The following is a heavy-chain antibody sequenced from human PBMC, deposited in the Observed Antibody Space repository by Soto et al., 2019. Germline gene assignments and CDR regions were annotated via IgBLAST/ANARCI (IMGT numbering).Heavy chain of an antibody. CDR1: GFTFSSAW. J-gene: IGHJ4*02. V-gene: IGHV3-15*01. CDR2: IKSRSDGGTT. Sequence: EARLVESGGGLVKPGGSLRLSCAASGFTFSSAWMSWVRQPPGKGLEWLGRIKSRSDGGTTNLDPSVTDRCSISRDDSTNTLYLHMNTLRTEDTAFYFCTTASDYYHTGSPDYWGQGTLVTVSS. D-gene: IGHD3-10*01. CDR3: TTASDYYHTGSPDY.